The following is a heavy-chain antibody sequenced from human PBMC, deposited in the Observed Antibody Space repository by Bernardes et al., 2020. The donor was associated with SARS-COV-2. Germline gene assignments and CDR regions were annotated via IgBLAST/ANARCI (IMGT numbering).Heavy chain of an antibody. Sequence: SGPTLVKPTQTLTLTCTFSGFSLSTSGVGVGWIRQPPGKALEWLALIYWDVDKRYSPSLKSRLTITKDTSKNQVVLTMTNMDPVDTATYYCAHSGRITIFGVVNSYYFDYWGQGTLVTVSS. D-gene: IGHD3-3*01. CDR3: AHSGRITIFGVVNSYYFDY. J-gene: IGHJ4*02. CDR2: IYWDVDK. V-gene: IGHV2-5*02. CDR1: GFSLSTSGVG.